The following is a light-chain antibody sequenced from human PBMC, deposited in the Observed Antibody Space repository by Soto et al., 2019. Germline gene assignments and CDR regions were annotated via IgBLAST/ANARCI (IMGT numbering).Light chain of an antibody. CDR1: NIGSKS. Sequence: SYELTQPPSVSVAPGQTARITCGGNNIGSKSVHWYQQKPGQAPVLVVYDVSDRPSGIPERFSGSNSGNTATLTISRVEAGDEADYYCQVWDSSSVRVFGGGTKLTVL. J-gene: IGLJ2*01. V-gene: IGLV3-21*02. CDR2: DVS. CDR3: QVWDSSSVRV.